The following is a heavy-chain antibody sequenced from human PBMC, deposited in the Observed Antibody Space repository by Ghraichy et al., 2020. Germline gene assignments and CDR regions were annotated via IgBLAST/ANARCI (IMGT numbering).Heavy chain of an antibody. J-gene: IGHJ6*02. CDR1: GFTFNAYN. CDR2: ISDDGIND. CDR3: ARATREWVGSIYGVDV. V-gene: IGHV3-30*03. Sequence: GESLNISCAASGFTFNAYNLHWVRQAPGEGLEWVAEISDDGINDYYVDSVKGRFSISKDNSKNTLYLQMNSLRPEDTAVYYCARATREWVGSIYGVDVWGQGTVVIVSS. D-gene: IGHD1-26*01.